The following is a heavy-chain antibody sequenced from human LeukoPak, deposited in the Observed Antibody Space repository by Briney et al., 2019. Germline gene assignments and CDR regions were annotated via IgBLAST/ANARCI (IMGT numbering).Heavy chain of an antibody. CDR2: ISGSGGST. CDR1: GFTFSSYK. D-gene: IGHD6-19*01. J-gene: IGHJ4*02. Sequence: GGSLRLSCAVSGFTFSSYKMNWVRQAPGKGLEWVSAISGSGGSTYYADSVKGRFTISRDNSKKTLYLEMNSLRAEDTAVYYCAKVGSGWYGVDYWGQGTLVTVSS. CDR3: AKVGSGWYGVDY. V-gene: IGHV3-23*01.